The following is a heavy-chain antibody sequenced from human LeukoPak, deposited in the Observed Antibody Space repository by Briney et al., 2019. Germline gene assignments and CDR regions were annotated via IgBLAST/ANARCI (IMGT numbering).Heavy chain of an antibody. J-gene: IGHJ5*02. CDR2: IIPILGIA. Sequence: SVEVCCKASGGTFSSYTISWVRQAPGQGLEWMGRIIPILGIANYTQKFQGRVTITADKSTSTAYMELSSLRSEDTAVYYCARDRDYDFWSGRDPNWFDPWGQGTLVTVSS. CDR1: GGTFSSYT. V-gene: IGHV1-69*04. CDR3: ARDRDYDFWSGRDPNWFDP. D-gene: IGHD3-3*01.